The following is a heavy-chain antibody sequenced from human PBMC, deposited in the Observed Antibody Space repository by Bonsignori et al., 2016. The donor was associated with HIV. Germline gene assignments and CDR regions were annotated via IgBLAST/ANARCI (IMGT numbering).Heavy chain of an antibody. J-gene: IGHJ6*03. CDR3: TNAVLQILEWEYYYYMDV. CDR2: IRSKAYGGTT. Sequence: WIRQPPGKGLEWVGFIRSKAYGGTTEYAASVKGRFTILRDDSKSVAYLQMNSLKTEDTGVYYCTNAVLQILEWEYYYYMDVWGKGTAVTVSS. V-gene: IGHV3-49*02. D-gene: IGHD3-3*01.